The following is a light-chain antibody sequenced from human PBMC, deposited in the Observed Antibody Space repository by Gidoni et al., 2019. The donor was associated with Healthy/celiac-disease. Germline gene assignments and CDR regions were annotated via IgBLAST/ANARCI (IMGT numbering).Light chain of an antibody. V-gene: IGKV1-9*01. Sequence: DIHLTQSPSFLSASVGDRVTITCWASQGISSYLYWYQQKPGKAPKLLIYAASTLQSGVPSRFSGSGSGTEFTLTISSLQPEDFATYYCQQINSYPQTFGQGTKVEIK. CDR2: AAS. CDR3: QQINSYPQT. CDR1: QGISSY. J-gene: IGKJ1*01.